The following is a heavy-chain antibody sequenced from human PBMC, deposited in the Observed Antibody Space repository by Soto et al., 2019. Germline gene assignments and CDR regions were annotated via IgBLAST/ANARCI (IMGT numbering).Heavy chain of an antibody. D-gene: IGHD5-18*01. CDR3: ARGTNTAALLFDY. Sequence: ASETLSLTCTVSGGFFSIGGFYWHWIRQHPGKGLEWIGYIYYTGSTYYNPSLKSRVTMSVDTSENQFSLELTDVTAADTAVYYCARGTNTAALLFDYWGQGTLVTVSS. CDR1: GGFFSIGGFY. J-gene: IGHJ4*02. CDR2: IYYTGST. V-gene: IGHV4-31*03.